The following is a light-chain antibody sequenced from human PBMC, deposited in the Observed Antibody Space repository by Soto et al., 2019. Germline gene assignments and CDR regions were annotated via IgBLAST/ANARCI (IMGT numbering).Light chain of an antibody. CDR2: EVS. CDR3: SSYTTTATK. V-gene: IGLV2-14*01. Sequence: QSVLTQPASVSGSPGQSITISCTGTSSDIGDRNFVSWHQQHPGKAPKVLIYEVSNRPSGVSNRFSGSKSGNTAFLTISGLQTDDEAVYYCSSYTTTATKFGGGTKLTVL. CDR1: SSDIGDRNF. J-gene: IGLJ2*01.